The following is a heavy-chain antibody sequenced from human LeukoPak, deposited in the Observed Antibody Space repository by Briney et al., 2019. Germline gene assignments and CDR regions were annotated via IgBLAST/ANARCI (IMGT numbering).Heavy chain of an antibody. V-gene: IGHV3-23*01. CDR1: GFTFSSYA. J-gene: IGHJ4*02. CDR3: ARDTSRNDLDY. CDR2: ISGSGGNT. D-gene: IGHD1-1*01. Sequence: GGSLRLSCAASGFTFSSYAMSWVRQPPGKGLNWVSSISGSGGNTFYADSVKGRFTISRDNSKNTLYLQMNSLRAEDTAVYYCARDTSRNDLDYWGQGTLVTVSS.